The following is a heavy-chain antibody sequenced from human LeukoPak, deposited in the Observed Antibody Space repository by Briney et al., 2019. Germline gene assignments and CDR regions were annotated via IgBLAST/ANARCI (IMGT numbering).Heavy chain of an antibody. J-gene: IGHJ5*02. CDR2: INLSGGST. Sequence: ASVKVSCKASGYTFTSYYMHWVRQAPGQGLEWMGIINLSGGSTSYAQKFQGRVTMTRDTSTSTVYMELSSLRSEDTAVYYCARDLDIVATTRNWFDPWGQGTLVTVSS. D-gene: IGHD5-12*01. V-gene: IGHV1-46*03. CDR1: GYTFTSYY. CDR3: ARDLDIVATTRNWFDP.